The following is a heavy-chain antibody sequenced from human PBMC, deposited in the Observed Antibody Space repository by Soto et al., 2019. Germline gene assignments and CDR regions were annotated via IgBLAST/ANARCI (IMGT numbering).Heavy chain of an antibody. V-gene: IGHV4-39*01. CDR2: IYYSGIT. J-gene: IGHJ2*01. CDR1: GGSISSTRPY. Sequence: QLQLQESGPGLVKPSETLSLTCTVSGGSISSTRPYWGWIRQPPGKGLEWIGSIYYSGITYYNPSLKSRLTISVDTSKNQFSLKLSSVTAADTAVYYCARLPANWYFDLWGRGTLVSVSS. CDR3: ARLPANWYFDL.